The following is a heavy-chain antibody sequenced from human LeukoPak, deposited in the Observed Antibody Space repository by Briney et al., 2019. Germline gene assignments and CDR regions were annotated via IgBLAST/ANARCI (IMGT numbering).Heavy chain of an antibody. CDR2: ISSSSSYI. J-gene: IGHJ5*02. V-gene: IGHV3-21*01. CDR1: GFTFSSYS. CDR3: ARDRWSSSWHPNWFDP. D-gene: IGHD6-13*01. Sequence: GGSLRLSCAASGFTFSSYSMNWVRQAPGKGLEWVSSISSSSSYIYYADSVKGRFTISRDNAKNSLYLQMNSLRAEDTAVYYCARDRWSSSWHPNWFDPWGQGTLVTVSS.